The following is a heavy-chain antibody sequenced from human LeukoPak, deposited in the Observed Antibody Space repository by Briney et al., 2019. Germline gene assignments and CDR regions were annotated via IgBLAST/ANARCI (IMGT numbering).Heavy chain of an antibody. CDR1: GGSFSGYY. V-gene: IGHV4-34*01. CDR2: INHSGST. D-gene: IGHD3-16*02. CDR3: ARAYDYVWGSYRYKPYFDY. Sequence: PSETLSLTCAVYGGSFSGYYWSWIRQPPGKGLERIGEINHSGSTNYNPSLKSRITISVDTSKNQFSLKLSSVTAADTAVYYWARAYDYVWGSYRYKPYFDYWGQGTLVTVSS. J-gene: IGHJ4*02.